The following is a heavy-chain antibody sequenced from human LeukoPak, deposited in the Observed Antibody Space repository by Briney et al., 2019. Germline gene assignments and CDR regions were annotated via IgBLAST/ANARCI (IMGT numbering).Heavy chain of an antibody. CDR2: INHSGST. V-gene: IGHV4-34*01. J-gene: IGHJ2*01. D-gene: IGHD6-19*01. Sequence: PSETLSLTCAVYGGSFSDYYWSWIRPPPGKGLEWIGEINHSGSTNYNPSLKSRVTISVDTSNNQFSLKLSSVTAADTAVYYCARSRLGTDLWGRGILVTVSS. CDR3: ARSRLGTDL. CDR1: GGSFSDYY.